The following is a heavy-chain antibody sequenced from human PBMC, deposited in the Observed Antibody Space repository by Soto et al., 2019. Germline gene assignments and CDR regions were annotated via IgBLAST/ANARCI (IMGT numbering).Heavy chain of an antibody. D-gene: IGHD5-12*01. CDR1: GYSFTGYG. CDR2: ITTYNGDT. J-gene: IGHJ3*01. CDR3: ARGRGYSLIPVVDDAVDV. V-gene: IGHV1-18*04. Sequence: QVHLVQSGGEVKKPGASVKVSCKASGYSFTGYGINWVRQAPGQGLEWLGRITTYNGDTNYAQNFQGRLTMTTDTSTGTTYMELRSLRSDDTAVYYCARGRGYSLIPVVDDAVDVWGQGTLVTVSS.